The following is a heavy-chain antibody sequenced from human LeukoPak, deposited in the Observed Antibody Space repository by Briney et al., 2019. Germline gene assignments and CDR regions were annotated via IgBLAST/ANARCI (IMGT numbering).Heavy chain of an antibody. D-gene: IGHD6-13*01. CDR3: ARGKTQGSGRGSWYKYYFDY. J-gene: IGHJ4*02. CDR1: GGSFSGYY. V-gene: IGHV4-34*01. Sequence: TASETLSLTCAVYGGSFSGYYWSWIRQPPGKGLEWIGEINHSGSTNYNPSLKSRVTISVDTSKNQFSLKLSSVTATDTAVYYCARGKTQGSGRGSWYKYYFDYWGQGTLVTVSS. CDR2: INHSGST.